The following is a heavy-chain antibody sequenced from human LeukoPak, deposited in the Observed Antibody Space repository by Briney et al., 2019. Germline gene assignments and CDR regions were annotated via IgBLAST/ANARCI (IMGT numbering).Heavy chain of an antibody. CDR3: AGVTSGMRYNWFDR. J-gene: IGHJ5*02. D-gene: IGHD2-2*01. CDR1: GYTFTDYD. Sequence: ASVKVSCKTSGYTFTDYDVNWVRQAPGQGLEWMGYIHPRSGYSESAQRFQGRLSMTRDVSTDTAYMELSTLTSDDTAVYYCAGVTSGMRYNWFDRWGQGTLIIVSS. CDR2: IHPRSGYS. V-gene: IGHV1-8*01.